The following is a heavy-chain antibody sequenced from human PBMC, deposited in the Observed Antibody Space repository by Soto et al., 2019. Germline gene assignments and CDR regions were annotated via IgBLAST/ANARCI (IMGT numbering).Heavy chain of an antibody. J-gene: IGHJ6*02. CDR3: ASSMVRGVTPRSGMDV. Sequence: PGESLKISCKGSGYSFTSYWIGWVRQMPGKGLEWMGIIYPGDSDTRYSPSFQGQVTISADKSISTAYLQWSSLKTSDTAMYYCASSMVRGVTPRSGMDVWGQGTTVTVSS. D-gene: IGHD3-10*01. CDR1: GYSFTSYW. CDR2: IYPGDSDT. V-gene: IGHV5-51*01.